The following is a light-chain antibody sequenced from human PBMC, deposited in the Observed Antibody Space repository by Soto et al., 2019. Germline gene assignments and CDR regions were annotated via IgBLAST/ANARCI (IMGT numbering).Light chain of an antibody. V-gene: IGKV1-5*03. Sequence: DIQMTQSPSTLYASIGDSVTITCRASQSISAWLAWYQQKPGKAPKLLIYKASTLESGVPSRFSGSGSGTEFPLTISILQPYDFATYYCQQYNNDASWTFGQGT. CDR3: QQYNNDASWT. CDR2: KAS. J-gene: IGKJ1*01. CDR1: QSISAW.